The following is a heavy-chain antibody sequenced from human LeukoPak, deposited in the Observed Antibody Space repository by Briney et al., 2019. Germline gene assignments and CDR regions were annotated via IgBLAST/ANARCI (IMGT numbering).Heavy chain of an antibody. CDR3: ARVLDSDAFDI. CDR1: GGSISSSSYY. Sequence: PSETLSLTCTVSGGSISSSSYYWGWIRQPPGKGLEWIGSIYYSGSTYYNPSLKSRVTISVDTSKNQFSLKLSSVTAADTAVYYCARVLDSDAFDIWGQGTMVTVSS. V-gene: IGHV4-39*01. D-gene: IGHD3-9*01. CDR2: IYYSGST. J-gene: IGHJ3*02.